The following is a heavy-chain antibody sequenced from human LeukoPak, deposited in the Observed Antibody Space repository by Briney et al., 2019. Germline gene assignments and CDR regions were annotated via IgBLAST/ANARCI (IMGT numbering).Heavy chain of an antibody. V-gene: IGHV3-48*03. J-gene: IGHJ4*02. Sequence: QSGGSLRLSCAASGFTFSSYEMNWVRQAPWKGLEWVSYISSSGSTIYYADSVKGRFTISRDNAKNSLYLQMNSLRAEDTAVYYCARVSRIAAAEPFDYWGQGTLVTVSS. CDR1: GFTFSSYE. D-gene: IGHD6-13*01. CDR2: ISSSGSTI. CDR3: ARVSRIAAAEPFDY.